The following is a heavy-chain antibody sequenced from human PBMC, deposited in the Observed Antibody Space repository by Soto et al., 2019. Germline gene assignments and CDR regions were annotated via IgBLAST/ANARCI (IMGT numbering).Heavy chain of an antibody. J-gene: IGHJ4*02. Sequence: GGSLRLSCEASGFTFSSYSMNWVRKAPGKGLEWVSYISSGSGTIYYADSVKGRFTISRDNAKNSLYLQMSSLRDEDTAVYYCARTRGMVVATRASYYFDYWGQGTLVTVSS. D-gene: IGHD5-12*01. CDR3: ARTRGMVVATRASYYFDY. V-gene: IGHV3-48*02. CDR2: ISSGSGTI. CDR1: GFTFSSYS.